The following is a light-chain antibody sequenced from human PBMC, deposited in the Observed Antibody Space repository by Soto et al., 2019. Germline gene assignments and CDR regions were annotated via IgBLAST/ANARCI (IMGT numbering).Light chain of an antibody. CDR2: AAS. CDR1: QSVSSSY. V-gene: IGKV3-20*01. Sequence: DIVLTQSPGTLSLSPGQRATLSCRASQSVSSSYLGWYQQKPGQAPRLLIYAASTRATGIPDRFSGGGSGTDFTLTISRLEPEDFAVYFCQHYGSSLWTFGQGTKVEIK. CDR3: QHYGSSLWT. J-gene: IGKJ1*01.